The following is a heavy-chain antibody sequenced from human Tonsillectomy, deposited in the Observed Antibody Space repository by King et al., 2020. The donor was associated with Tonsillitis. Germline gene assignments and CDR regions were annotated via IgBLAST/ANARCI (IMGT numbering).Heavy chain of an antibody. Sequence: VQLVESGGGLAQPGRSLRLSCAASGFTFHDYAMHWVRQAPGQGLEWVSRISFKSGRLAYADSVKGRFSISRDNAKNSLYLQMNSLRPEDTAMYYCAKTYGGVIESDAFDIWGQGTMVTVSS. CDR3: AKTYGGVIESDAFDI. D-gene: IGHD3-16*01. V-gene: IGHV3-9*01. CDR2: ISFKSGRL. CDR1: GFTFHDYA. J-gene: IGHJ3*02.